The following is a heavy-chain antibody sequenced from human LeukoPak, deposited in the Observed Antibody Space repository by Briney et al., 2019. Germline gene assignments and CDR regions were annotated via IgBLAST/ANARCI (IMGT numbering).Heavy chain of an antibody. CDR1: GYTFTSYG. V-gene: IGHV1-18*01. Sequence: ASVKVSCKASGYTFTSYGISWVRQAPGQGLEWMGWVSAYNGNTNYAQKLQGRVTMTTDTSTSTAYMELRSLRPDDTAVYYCAREEWELPTGVFDYWGQGTLVTVSS. CDR2: VSAYNGNT. CDR3: AREEWELPTGVFDY. J-gene: IGHJ4*02. D-gene: IGHD1-26*01.